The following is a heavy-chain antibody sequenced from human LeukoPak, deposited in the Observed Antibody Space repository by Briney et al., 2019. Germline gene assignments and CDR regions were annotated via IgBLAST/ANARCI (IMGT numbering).Heavy chain of an antibody. D-gene: IGHD3-9*01. CDR1: GFTFSSYD. CDR3: ARVGGDILTGYNDY. V-gene: IGHV3-13*01. J-gene: IGHJ4*02. Sequence: PGGSLRLSCAASGFTFSSYDMHWVRQATGKGLEWVSAIGTAGDTYYPGSVKGRFTISRENAKNSLYLQMNSLRAGDTAVYYCARVGGDILTGYNDYWGQGTLVTVSS. CDR2: IGTAGDT.